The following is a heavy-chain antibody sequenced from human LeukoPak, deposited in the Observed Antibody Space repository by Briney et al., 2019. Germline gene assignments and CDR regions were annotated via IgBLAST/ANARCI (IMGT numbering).Heavy chain of an antibody. V-gene: IGHV3-7*05. CDR1: GFNFSMYW. CDR3: ARTGGMDV. D-gene: IGHD3-10*01. CDR2: IKQDASEK. J-gene: IGHJ6*02. Sequence: GGSLRLSCAASGFNFSMYWMTWVRQAPGKGLQWVANIKQDASEKNYVDSVKGRFTISRDNAKNSLYLQMNSLRAEDTAVYYCARTGGMDVWAQGTTVTVSS.